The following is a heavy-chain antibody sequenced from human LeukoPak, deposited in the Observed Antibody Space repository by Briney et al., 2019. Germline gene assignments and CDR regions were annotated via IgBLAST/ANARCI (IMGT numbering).Heavy chain of an antibody. Sequence: GGSLRLSCAASGFTFSSYAMSWVRQAPGKGLEWVSAISGSDSTTYYADSVKGRFTLSRDNSKNTLYLQMNSLRAEDTAIYYCAKRSSGYYFDYWGPGTLVTVSS. J-gene: IGHJ4*02. D-gene: IGHD6-25*01. CDR2: ISGSDSTT. CDR3: AKRSSGYYFDY. CDR1: GFTFSSYA. V-gene: IGHV3-23*01.